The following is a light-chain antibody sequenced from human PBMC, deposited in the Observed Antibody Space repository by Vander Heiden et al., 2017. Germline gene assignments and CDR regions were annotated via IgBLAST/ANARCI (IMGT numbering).Light chain of an antibody. CDR3: QVWDSSSDHPV. V-gene: IGLV3-21*04. CDR2: YDS. J-gene: IGLJ2*01. Sequence: SYVLTQPPSVSVAPGKTARITCGGNNIGSKSVHWYQQKPGQAPVLFIYYDSDRPSGIPERFSGSNSGNTATLTISRVEAGDEADYYCQVWDSSSDHPVFGGGTKLTVL. CDR1: NIGSKS.